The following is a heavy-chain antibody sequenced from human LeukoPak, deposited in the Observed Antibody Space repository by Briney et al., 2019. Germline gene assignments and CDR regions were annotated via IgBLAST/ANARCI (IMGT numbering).Heavy chain of an antibody. CDR1: GFSFSNYN. V-gene: IGHV3-21*01. D-gene: IGHD2-2*01. CDR2: ISGSSSHI. CDR3: ATQTRYCSSTSCLNWFDP. Sequence: MPGGSLRLSCIASGFSFSNYNINWVRQAPGKGLEWVLSISGSSSHIHYGDSVKGRFTISRDNAKSSVFLQMNSLRVEDTAVYYCATQTRYCSSTSCLNWFDPWGQGTLVTVSS. J-gene: IGHJ5*02.